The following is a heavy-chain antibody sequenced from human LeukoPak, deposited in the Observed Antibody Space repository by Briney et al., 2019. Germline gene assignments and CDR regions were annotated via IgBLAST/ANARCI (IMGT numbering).Heavy chain of an antibody. D-gene: IGHD5-12*01. CDR1: GFTFSSYW. CDR2: ISSSGSTI. V-gene: IGHV3-48*04. Sequence: PGGSLRLSCAASGFTFSSYWMSWVRQAPGKGLEWVSYISSSGSTIYYADSVKGRFTISRDNAENSLYLQMNSLRAEDTAVYYCARVEASGYDYGAFDYWGQGTLVTVSS. J-gene: IGHJ4*02. CDR3: ARVEASGYDYGAFDY.